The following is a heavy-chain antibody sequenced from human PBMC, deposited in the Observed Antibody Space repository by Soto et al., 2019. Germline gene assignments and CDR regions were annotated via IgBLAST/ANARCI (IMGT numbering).Heavy chain of an antibody. CDR1: GGSISSSNW. V-gene: IGHV4-4*02. J-gene: IGHJ6*02. CDR3: AKNYDFWSGYHYGMDV. Sequence: PSETLSLTCAVSGGSISSSNWWSWVRQPPGKGLEWIGEIYHSGSTNYNPSLKSRVTISRDNSKNTLYLQMHSLRAEDTALYYCAKNYDFWSGYHYGMDVWGQGTTVTVSS. CDR2: IYHSGST. D-gene: IGHD3-3*01.